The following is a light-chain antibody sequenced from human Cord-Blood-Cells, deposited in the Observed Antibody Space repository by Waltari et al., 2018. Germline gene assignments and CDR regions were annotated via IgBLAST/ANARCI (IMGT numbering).Light chain of an antibody. CDR2: GAS. V-gene: IGKV3-20*01. CDR3: QQYGSSPYT. Sequence: EIVLTQSPGTLSLPPGERATLSCRASQSVSSSYLAWYQQKPGQAPRLLIYGASSRATGIPDRFSGSGSGTDFTLTISRLEPEDCAVYYCQQYGSSPYTFGQGTKLEIK. CDR1: QSVSSSY. J-gene: IGKJ2*01.